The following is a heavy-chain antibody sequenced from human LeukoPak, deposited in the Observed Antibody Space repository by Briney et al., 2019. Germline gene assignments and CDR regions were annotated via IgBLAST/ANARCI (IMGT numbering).Heavy chain of an antibody. CDR2: ISSSSSYI. CDR3: ARDPHDSSGS. V-gene: IGHV3-21*01. J-gene: IGHJ4*02. D-gene: IGHD3-22*01. CDR1: GFTFSSYS. Sequence: SGGTLSLSCAASGFTFSSYSMNWVRQAPGKGLEWVSSISSSSSYIYYAGSVKGRFTISRDNAKNSLYLQMNSLRAEDTAVYYCARDPHDSSGSWGQGTLVTVSS.